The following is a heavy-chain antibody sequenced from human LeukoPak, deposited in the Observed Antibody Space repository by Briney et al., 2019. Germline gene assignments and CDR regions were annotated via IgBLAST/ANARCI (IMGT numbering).Heavy chain of an antibody. Sequence: PGGSLRLSCAASGFTFDDYTMHWVRQAPGKGLEWVSLISWDGGSTYYADSVKGRFTISRDNSKNSLYLQMNSLRTEDTALYYCAKDMVRGVSGPYYYYGMDVWGQGTTVTVSS. V-gene: IGHV3-43*01. CDR2: ISWDGGST. J-gene: IGHJ6*02. D-gene: IGHD3-10*01. CDR3: AKDMVRGVSGPYYYYGMDV. CDR1: GFTFDDYT.